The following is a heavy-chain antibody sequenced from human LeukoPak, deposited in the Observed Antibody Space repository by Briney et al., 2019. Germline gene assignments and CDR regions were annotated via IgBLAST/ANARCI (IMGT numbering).Heavy chain of an antibody. V-gene: IGHV3-30*18. CDR3: AKQHIVVVTAITYYYYGMDV. CDR1: GFTFSSYG. CDR2: ISYDGSNK. Sequence: QSGGSLRLSCAASGFTFSSYGMHWVRQAPGKGLEWVAVISYDGSNKYYADSVKGRFTISRDNSKNTLYLQMNSLRAEDTAVYYCAKQHIVVVTAITYYYYGMDVWGQGTTVTVSS. D-gene: IGHD2-21*02. J-gene: IGHJ6*02.